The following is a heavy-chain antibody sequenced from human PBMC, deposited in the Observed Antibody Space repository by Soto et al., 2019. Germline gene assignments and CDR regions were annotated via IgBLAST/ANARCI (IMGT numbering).Heavy chain of an antibody. J-gene: IGHJ6*02. Sequence: SETLSLTCTVSGGSISSGGYYWSWIRQHPGKGLEWIGYIYYSGSTYYNPSLKSRVTISVDTSKNQFSLKLSSVTAADTAVYYCARALRRGGGYYYGMDVWGQGTTVTVPS. D-gene: IGHD3-10*01. CDR2: IYYSGST. V-gene: IGHV4-31*03. CDR1: GGSISSGGYY. CDR3: ARALRRGGGYYYGMDV.